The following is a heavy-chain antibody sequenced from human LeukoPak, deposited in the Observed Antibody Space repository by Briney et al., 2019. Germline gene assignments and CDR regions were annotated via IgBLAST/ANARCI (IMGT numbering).Heavy chain of an antibody. CDR3: AREDTWGSGDY. V-gene: IGHV4-30-4*08. Sequence: SETLSLTCAVYGRSFSGYYWSWIRQPPGKGLEWIGYIYYSGSTYYNPSLKSRVTISVDTSKNQFSLKLSSVTAADTAVYYCAREDTWGSGDYWGQGTLVTVSS. CDR1: GRSFSGYY. CDR2: IYYSGST. J-gene: IGHJ4*02. D-gene: IGHD7-27*01.